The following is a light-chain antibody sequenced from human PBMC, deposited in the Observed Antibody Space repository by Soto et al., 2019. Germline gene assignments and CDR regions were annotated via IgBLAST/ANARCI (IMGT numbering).Light chain of an antibody. CDR3: QQYVTSPLT. V-gene: IGKV1-9*01. CDR1: QGISSY. CDR2: AAS. Sequence: DIQLTQSPSFLSASVGDRVTITCRASQGISSYLAWYQQKPGKAPKLLIYAASTLQSGVPSRFSGSGSGTEFTLTISRLEPEDFAVYFCQQYVTSPLTFGGGTKVDIK. J-gene: IGKJ4*01.